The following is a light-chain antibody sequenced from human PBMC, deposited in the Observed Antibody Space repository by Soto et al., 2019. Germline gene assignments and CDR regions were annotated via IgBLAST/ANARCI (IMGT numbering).Light chain of an antibody. CDR2: WAS. J-gene: IGKJ1*01. CDR3: QQYNNYPRT. Sequence: DIVMTQSPDSLAVSLGERATINCKSSQSVFYSSNNKNYLAWYQQKPGQPPKLLIYWASIRESGVPDRLSGNGSGTDFTLTISNLQAADVAVYYCQQYNNYPRTFGQGTRVEI. CDR1: QSVFYSSNNKNY. V-gene: IGKV4-1*01.